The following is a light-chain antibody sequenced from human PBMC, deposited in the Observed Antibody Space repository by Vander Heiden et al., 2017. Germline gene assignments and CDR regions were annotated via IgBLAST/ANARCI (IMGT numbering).Light chain of an antibody. CDR1: TIGG. Sequence: SYVLTQAPSVSAAPGQTGTTTCGGETIGGVHWYQQKPGQAPVLVVHDDSDRPSGIPERFSGSTSGNTASLTISRVEAGDEADYYCQLWDLDRDQQLFGGGTKLTVL. J-gene: IGLJ2*01. CDR2: DDS. V-gene: IGLV3-21*02. CDR3: QLWDLDRDQQL.